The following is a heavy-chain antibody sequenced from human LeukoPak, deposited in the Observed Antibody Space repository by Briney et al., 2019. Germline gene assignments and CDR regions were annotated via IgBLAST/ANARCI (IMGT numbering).Heavy chain of an antibody. CDR3: ARGGSSSWYGS. D-gene: IGHD6-13*01. CDR2: INSDGSST. J-gene: IGHJ4*02. CDR1: GFTFSSYW. V-gene: IGHV3-74*01. Sequence: PGGSLRLSCAASGFTFSSYWMHWVRQALGKGLVWVSRINSDGSSTSYADSVKGRFTISRDNAKNTLYLQMNSLRAEDTAVYYCARGGSSSWYGSWGQGTLVTVSS.